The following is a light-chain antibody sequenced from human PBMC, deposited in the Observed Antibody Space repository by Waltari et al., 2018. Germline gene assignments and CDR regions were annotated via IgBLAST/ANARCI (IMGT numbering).Light chain of an antibody. CDR1: SSNIGAGYD. CDR2: GNS. V-gene: IGLV1-40*01. CDR3: QSYDSSLGGSV. Sequence: GAPGQRVTISCTGSSSNIGAGYDVNWYQQLPGKAPKLLIHGNSNRPSGVPDRISGSKSGTSASLAITGLQAEDEADYYCQSYDSSLGGSVFGGGTKLTVL. J-gene: IGLJ2*01.